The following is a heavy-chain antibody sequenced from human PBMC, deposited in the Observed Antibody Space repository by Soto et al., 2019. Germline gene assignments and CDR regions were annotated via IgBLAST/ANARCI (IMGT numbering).Heavy chain of an antibody. CDR3: AKEGGGYCSGGSCYAAEYFQH. J-gene: IGHJ1*01. CDR2: ISGSGGST. Sequence: EVQLLESGGGLVQPGGSLRLSCAASGFTFSSYAMSWVRQAPGKGLEWVSAISGSGGSTYYADSVKGRFTISRDNSKNTLYLQMNSMRAEDTAVYYCAKEGGGYCSGGSCYAAEYFQHWGQGTLVTVSS. V-gene: IGHV3-23*01. CDR1: GFTFSSYA. D-gene: IGHD2-15*01.